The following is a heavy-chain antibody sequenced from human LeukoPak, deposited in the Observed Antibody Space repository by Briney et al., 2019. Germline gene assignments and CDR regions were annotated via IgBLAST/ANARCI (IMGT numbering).Heavy chain of an antibody. CDR2: IYHSGNT. CDR1: GGSFSGYY. D-gene: IGHD6-13*01. CDR3: ARDRSSSWSPIHWFDP. V-gene: IGHV4-38-2*02. J-gene: IGHJ5*02. Sequence: SETLSLTCAVYGGSFSGYYWGWIRQPPGKGLEWIGSIYHSGNTYYNPSLKSRVTISVDTSKNQFSLKLSSVTAADTAVYYCARDRSSSWSPIHWFDPWSQGTLVTVSS.